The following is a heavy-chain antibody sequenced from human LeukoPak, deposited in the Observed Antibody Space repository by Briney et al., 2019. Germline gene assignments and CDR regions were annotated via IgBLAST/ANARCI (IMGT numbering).Heavy chain of an antibody. V-gene: IGHV3-30*04. J-gene: IGHJ5*02. CDR1: GFTFSSYA. D-gene: IGHD4-17*01. CDR3: ARLDYGDSLGNWFDP. Sequence: GGSLRLSCAASGFTFSSYAMHWVRQAPGKGLQWVAVISYDGSNKYYADSVKGRFTISRDNSKNTLYLQMNSLRAEDTAVYYCARLDYGDSLGNWFDPWGQGTLVTVSS. CDR2: ISYDGSNK.